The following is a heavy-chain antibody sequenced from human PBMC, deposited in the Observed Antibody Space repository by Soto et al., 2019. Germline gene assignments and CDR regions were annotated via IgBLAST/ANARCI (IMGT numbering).Heavy chain of an antibody. CDR3: TRHRGGWYVHYYYGMDV. CDR2: IRSKANSYAT. J-gene: IGHJ6*02. D-gene: IGHD6-19*01. V-gene: IGHV3-73*01. Sequence: GGSLRLSCAASGFTFSGSAMHWVRQASGKGLEWVGRIRSKANSYATAYAASVKGRFTISRDDSKNTAYLQMNSLKTEDTAVYYCTRHRGGWYVHYYYGMDVWGQGTTVTVSS. CDR1: GFTFSGSA.